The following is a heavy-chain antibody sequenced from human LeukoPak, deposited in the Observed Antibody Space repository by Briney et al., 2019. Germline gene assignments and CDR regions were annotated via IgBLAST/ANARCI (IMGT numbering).Heavy chain of an antibody. CDR3: ARVGGDGLFDY. Sequence: SVKVSCKASGYTSTSYAMHWVRQAPGQRLEWMGWINAGNGNTKYSQKFQGRVTITRDTSASTAYMELSSLRSEDTAVYYCARVGGDGLFDYWGQGTLVTVSS. D-gene: IGHD2-21*02. CDR2: INAGNGNT. V-gene: IGHV1-3*01. J-gene: IGHJ4*02. CDR1: GYTSTSYA.